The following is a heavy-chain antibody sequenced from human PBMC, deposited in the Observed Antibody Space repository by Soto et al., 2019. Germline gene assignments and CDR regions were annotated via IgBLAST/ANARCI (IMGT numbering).Heavy chain of an antibody. CDR3: ARSGPYGSGSYLYYYYGMDV. V-gene: IGHV1-46*01. D-gene: IGHD3-10*01. J-gene: IGHJ6*02. CDR2: INPSGGST. Sequence: ASVKVSCKASGYTFTSYYMHWVRQAPGQGLEWMGIINPSGGSTSYAQKFQGRVTMTRETSTSTVYMELSSLGSEDTAVYYCARSGPYGSGSYLYYYYGMDVWGQGTTVTVSS. CDR1: GYTFTSYY.